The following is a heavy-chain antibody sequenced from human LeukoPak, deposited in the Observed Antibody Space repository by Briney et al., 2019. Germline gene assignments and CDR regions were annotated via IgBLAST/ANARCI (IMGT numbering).Heavy chain of an antibody. Sequence: GRSLRLSCAASGFTFSSYGMHWVRQAPGKGLEWVAVISYDGSNKYYADSVKGRFTISRDNSKNTLYLQMNSLRAEGTAVYYCAKDDGATATFAYGMDVWGQGTTVTVSS. V-gene: IGHV3-30*18. CDR1: GFTFSSYG. J-gene: IGHJ6*02. CDR2: ISYDGSNK. D-gene: IGHD4-17*01. CDR3: AKDDGATATFAYGMDV.